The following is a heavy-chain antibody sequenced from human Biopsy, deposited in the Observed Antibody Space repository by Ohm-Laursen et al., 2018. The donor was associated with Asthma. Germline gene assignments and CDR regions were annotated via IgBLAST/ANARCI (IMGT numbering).Heavy chain of an antibody. Sequence: SLRLSCAASGFTFSNYGMHWVRQAPGKGLDWVAVISFDGSNKNYTDSVKGRFTISRDNAKNSVFLQMNSLRAEDTGVYYCAREVKMAYWGRGTLVTVSS. CDR2: ISFDGSNK. CDR1: GFTFSNYG. J-gene: IGHJ4*02. V-gene: IGHV3-30*03. D-gene: IGHD2-8*01. CDR3: AREVKMAY.